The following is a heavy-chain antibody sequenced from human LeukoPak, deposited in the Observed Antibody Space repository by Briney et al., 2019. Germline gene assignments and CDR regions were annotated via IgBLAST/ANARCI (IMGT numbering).Heavy chain of an antibody. Sequence: PSETLSLTCAVSGFSINSGYHWGWIRQPPGKGLEWIGSINWSGNSYYNPSLKSRLTISVDTSKNQFSLRLSSVTAADTAIYYCARCPLDSRRDYDVYSYMDVWSKGTTVTVSS. V-gene: IGHV4-38-2*01. CDR3: ARCPLDSRRDYDVYSYMDV. CDR2: INWSGNS. D-gene: IGHD4-17*01. CDR1: GFSINSGYH. J-gene: IGHJ6*03.